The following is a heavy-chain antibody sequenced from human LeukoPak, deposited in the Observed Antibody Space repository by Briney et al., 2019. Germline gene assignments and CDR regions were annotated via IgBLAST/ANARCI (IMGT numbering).Heavy chain of an antibody. V-gene: IGHV3-30*03. J-gene: IGHJ4*02. CDR3: ARGAALFDY. CDR1: GFTFSSYS. CDR2: ISYDGSNK. Sequence: PGGSLRLSCAASGFTFSSYSMNWVRQAPGKGLEWVAVISYDGSNKYYADSVKGRFTISRDNSKNTLYLQMNSLRAEDTAVYYCARGAALFDYWGQGTLVTVSS.